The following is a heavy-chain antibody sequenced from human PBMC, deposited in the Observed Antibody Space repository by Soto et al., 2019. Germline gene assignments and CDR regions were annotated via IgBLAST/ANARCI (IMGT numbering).Heavy chain of an antibody. Sequence: GGSLRLSCAASGFTFRSYWMHWVRQAPGKGLVWVSRINSDGSDTSYAESVKGRFTISRDNAKNTLYLQMNSLRAEDTAVYYCARVLRTLTSKKNTESNYFYYYYMDVWGKGTTVTVSS. D-gene: IGHD2-15*01. CDR3: ARVLRTLTSKKNTESNYFYYYYMDV. J-gene: IGHJ6*03. CDR2: INSDGSDT. CDR1: GFTFRSYW. V-gene: IGHV3-74*01.